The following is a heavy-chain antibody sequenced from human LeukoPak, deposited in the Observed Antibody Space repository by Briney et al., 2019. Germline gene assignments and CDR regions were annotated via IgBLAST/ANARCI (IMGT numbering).Heavy chain of an antibody. CDR3: ARGQLLLPNAFDI. CDR2: ISYDGSNK. CDR1: GFTFSSYA. J-gene: IGHJ3*02. V-gene: IGHV3-30*04. Sequence: GGSLRLSCAASGFTFSSYAMHWVRQAPGKGLEWVAVISYDGSNKYYADSVKGRFTISRDNSKNTLYLQMNSLRAEDTAVYYCARGQLLLPNAFDIWGQGTMVTVSS. D-gene: IGHD2-15*01.